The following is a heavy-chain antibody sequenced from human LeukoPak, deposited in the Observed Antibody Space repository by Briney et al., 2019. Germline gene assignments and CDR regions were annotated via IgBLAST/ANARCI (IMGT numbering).Heavy chain of an antibody. Sequence: SSETLFLTCAVYGGSFSGYYWSWIRQPPGKGLEWIGEINHFGSTNYNPSLKSRVTISGDTSKNQFSLKVNSVTAADTAVYYCARGYRAPQTFYSYHYFDSWAQGILVTVSS. D-gene: IGHD5-18*01. CDR3: ARGYRAPQTFYSYHYFDS. V-gene: IGHV4-34*01. CDR1: GGSFSGYY. CDR2: INHFGST. J-gene: IGHJ4*02.